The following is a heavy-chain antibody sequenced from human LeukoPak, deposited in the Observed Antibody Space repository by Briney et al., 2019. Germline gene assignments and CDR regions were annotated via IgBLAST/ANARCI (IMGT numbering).Heavy chain of an antibody. J-gene: IGHJ3*02. CDR1: GYTFTSYG. CDR3: ARRYQLLGYDAFDI. V-gene: IGHV1-18*04. CDR2: ISAYNGNT. Sequence: ASVKVSCKASGYTFTSYGISWVRQAPGQGLEWMGWISAYNGNTNYAQKLQGRVTMTTDTSTSTAYMELRSLRSDDTVVYYCARRYQLLGYDAFDIWGQGTMVTVSS. D-gene: IGHD2-2*01.